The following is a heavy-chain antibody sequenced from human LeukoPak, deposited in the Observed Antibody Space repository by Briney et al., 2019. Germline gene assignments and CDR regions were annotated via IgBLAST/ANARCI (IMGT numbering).Heavy chain of an antibody. Sequence: GGSLRLSCAASGFTFSSYEMNWVRQAPGKGLEWVSYISSSGSTIYYADSVKGRFTISRDNAKNLLYLQMNSLRAEDTAVYYCARVRNIQLWFFDYWGQGTLVTVSS. V-gene: IGHV3-48*03. CDR1: GFTFSSYE. CDR2: ISSSGSTI. CDR3: ARVRNIQLWFFDY. J-gene: IGHJ4*02. D-gene: IGHD5-18*01.